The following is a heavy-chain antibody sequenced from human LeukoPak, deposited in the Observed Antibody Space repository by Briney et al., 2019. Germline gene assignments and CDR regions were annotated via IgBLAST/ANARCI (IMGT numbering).Heavy chain of an antibody. J-gene: IGHJ5*02. D-gene: IGHD2-2*01. V-gene: IGHV4-4*07. CDR3: AREGVRYCSSTSCSGFDP. Sequence: SETLSLTCTVSGGSISSYYWSWIRQPAGKGLEWIGRIYTSGSTNYNPSLKSRVTMTVDTSKNQFSLKLSSVTAADTAVYYCAREGVRYCSSTSCSGFDPWGQGTLVTVSS. CDR2: IYTSGST. CDR1: GGSISSYY.